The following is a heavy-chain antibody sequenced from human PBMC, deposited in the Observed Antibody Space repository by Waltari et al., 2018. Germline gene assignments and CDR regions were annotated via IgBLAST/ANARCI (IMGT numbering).Heavy chain of an antibody. J-gene: IGHJ5*02. CDR2: INHSGST. V-gene: IGHV4-34*01. CDR3: ARRWEWLVQNWFDP. Sequence: QVQLQQWGAGLLKPSETLSLTCAVYGGSFSGYYWSWIRQPPGKGLEWIGEINHSGSTNYNPSLKSRVTISVDTSKNQLSLKLSSVTAADTAVYYCARRWEWLVQNWFDPWGQGTLVTVSS. CDR1: GGSFSGYY. D-gene: IGHD6-19*01.